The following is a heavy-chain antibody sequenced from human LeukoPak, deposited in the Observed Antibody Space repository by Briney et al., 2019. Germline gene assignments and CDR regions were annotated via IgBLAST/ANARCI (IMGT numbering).Heavy chain of an antibody. D-gene: IGHD2-15*01. CDR1: VLTFSGSA. CDR3: AKVLVLVSANRYYFDY. CDR2: ISGSGSST. Sequence: GGSLRLSCAASVLTFSGSAMSCVRQAPGKGLEWVSLISGSGSSTYYADSVKGRFTIPSENYKNKMYLQLNSLRAEDTAVYYCAKVLVLVSANRYYFDYWGQGTLVTVSS. J-gene: IGHJ4*02. V-gene: IGHV3-23*01.